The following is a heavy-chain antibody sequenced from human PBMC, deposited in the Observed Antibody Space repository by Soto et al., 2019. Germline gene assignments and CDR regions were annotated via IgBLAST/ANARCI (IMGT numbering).Heavy chain of an antibody. D-gene: IGHD2-15*01. CDR2: IHYSGRT. Sequence: QVQLQESGPGLVKPSETLSLTCTVSGGSTNSTYQWSWIRQPPGKGLEWIGYIHYSGRTNYNPSLMRRVTKSVGTSKNQHPLTLAYVTAADTAAYYCARRTNGGRYWYLDLWGRGNQVTLSS. V-gene: IGHV4-59*08. CDR3: ARRTNGGRYWYLDL. J-gene: IGHJ2*01. CDR1: GGSTNSTYQ.